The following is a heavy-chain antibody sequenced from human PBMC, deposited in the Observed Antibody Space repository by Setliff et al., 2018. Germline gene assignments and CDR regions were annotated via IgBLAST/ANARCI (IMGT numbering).Heavy chain of an antibody. CDR3: AIDYGPTGTPYH. CDR2: IDPRDDFT. V-gene: IGHV1-69-2*01. CDR1: GYSFSDFY. Sequence: GASVKVSCKASGYSFSDFYMHWVRQVPGEGLEALGRIDPRDDFTVYAEGFKDRLTITADTSTDTSYMEMSSLRFEDTAVYYCAIDYGPTGTPYHWGQGTPVTVSS. J-gene: IGHJ4*02. D-gene: IGHD1-1*01.